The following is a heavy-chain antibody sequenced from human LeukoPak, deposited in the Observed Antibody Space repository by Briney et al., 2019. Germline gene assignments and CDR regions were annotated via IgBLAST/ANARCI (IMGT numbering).Heavy chain of an antibody. D-gene: IGHD1-7*01. CDR3: ARMNYVSSGWGAPFDD. J-gene: IGHJ4*02. CDR1: GFTFSSYN. Sequence: GGSLRLSCAASGFTFSSYNMNWVRQAPGKGLEWVSYISPSSTRIDYAASVRGRFTISRDNAKSSLYLQVNSLRAEDTAVYYCARMNYVSSGWGAPFDDWGQGTLVTVSS. CDR2: ISPSSTRI. V-gene: IGHV3-48*04.